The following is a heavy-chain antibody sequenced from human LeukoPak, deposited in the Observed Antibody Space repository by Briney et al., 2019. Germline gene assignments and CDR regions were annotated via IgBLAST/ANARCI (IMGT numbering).Heavy chain of an antibody. Sequence: SETLSLTCTVSGGSISSYHWSWIRQPPGKGLEWIGYIYYSGSTNYNPSLKSRVTISVDTSKNQFSLKLSSVTAADTAVYYCARDWWGYYDFWSGHTGWFDPWGQGTLVTVSS. J-gene: IGHJ5*02. CDR2: IYYSGST. D-gene: IGHD3-3*01. CDR1: GGSISSYH. CDR3: ARDWWGYYDFWSGHTGWFDP. V-gene: IGHV4-59*01.